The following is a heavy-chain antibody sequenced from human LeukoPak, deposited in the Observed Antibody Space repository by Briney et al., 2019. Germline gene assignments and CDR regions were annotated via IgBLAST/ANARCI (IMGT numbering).Heavy chain of an antibody. CDR2: ISYIGST. V-gene: IGHV4-59*12. CDR3: ARGRRDYYGSGSYGPTYYYYYYMDV. CDR1: GGSISSYY. Sequence: PSETLSLTCSVSGGSISSYYWSWIRQPPGKGLEWIGFISYIGSTNYNPPLKSRVTISVDTSKNQFSLKLSSVTAADTAVYYCARGRRDYYGSGSYGPTYYYYYYMDVWGKGTTVPVSS. D-gene: IGHD3-10*01. J-gene: IGHJ6*03.